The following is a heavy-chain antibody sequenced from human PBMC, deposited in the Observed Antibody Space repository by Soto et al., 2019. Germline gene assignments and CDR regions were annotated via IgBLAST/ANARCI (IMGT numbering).Heavy chain of an antibody. V-gene: IGHV3-13*01. CDR1: GFTFSSYD. Sequence: GGSLRLSCAASGFTFSSYDMHWVRQATGKGLEWVSAIGTAGDTYYPGSVKGRFTISRENAKNSLYLQMNSLRAGDTAVYYCARSFSMVRGAYYYYYGMDVWGQGTTVTVSS. D-gene: IGHD3-10*01. CDR2: IGTAGDT. CDR3: ARSFSMVRGAYYYYYGMDV. J-gene: IGHJ6*02.